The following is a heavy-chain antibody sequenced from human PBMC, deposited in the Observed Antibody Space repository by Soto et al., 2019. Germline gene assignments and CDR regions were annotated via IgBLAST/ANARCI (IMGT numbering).Heavy chain of an antibody. J-gene: IGHJ4*02. CDR3: AKDPCSGGSCSLDY. D-gene: IGHD2-15*01. Sequence: WGSLRLSCSASGFTFSRYAMHWVRQAPGKRLEYVSAISNNGDTTYYADSVKGRFTISRDNSKNTLYFQMSSLRAEDTAVYYCAKDPCSGGSCSLDYWGQGTLVTVSS. CDR1: GFTFSRYA. V-gene: IGHV3-64D*06. CDR2: ISNNGDTT.